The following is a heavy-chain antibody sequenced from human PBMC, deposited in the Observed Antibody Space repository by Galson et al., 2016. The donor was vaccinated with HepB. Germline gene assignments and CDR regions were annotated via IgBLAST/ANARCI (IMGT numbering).Heavy chain of an antibody. V-gene: IGHV4-59*01. Sequence: SETLSLTCAVSGGFISSYYWSWIRQPPGKGLEWIGYIYYTGNTNYSPSLKSRVTIPVDTSKNQFSLKLSSVTAADTAVYYCAGELRFSAGSYYDGMDVWGLGTTVIVSS. CDR3: AGELRFSAGSYYDGMDV. D-gene: IGHD3-3*01. J-gene: IGHJ6*02. CDR2: IYYTGNT. CDR1: GGFISSYY.